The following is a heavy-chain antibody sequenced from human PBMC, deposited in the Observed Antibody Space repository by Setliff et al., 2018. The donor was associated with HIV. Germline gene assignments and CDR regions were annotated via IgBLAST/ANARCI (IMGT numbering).Heavy chain of an antibody. V-gene: IGHV4-39*07. D-gene: IGHD1-26*01. J-gene: IGHJ5*02. CDR3: ARDIDVGAANWFDP. CDR2: IYYSGST. Sequence: PSETLSLTCTVSGGSISSSSYYWGWIRQPPGKGLEWIGTIYYSGSTYYNTSLKSRVTISVDTSKNQFSLKLSSVTAADTAVYYCARDIDVGAANWFDPWGQGTLVTVSS. CDR1: GGSISSSSYY.